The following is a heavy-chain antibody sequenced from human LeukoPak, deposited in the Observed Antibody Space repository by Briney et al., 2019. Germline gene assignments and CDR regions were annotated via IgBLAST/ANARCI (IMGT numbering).Heavy chain of an antibody. D-gene: IGHD2-15*01. Sequence: GESLKISCKGSGYSFTSYWIGWVRQMPGKGLEWTGIIYPGDSDTRYSPSFQGQVTISADKSISTAYLQWGSLKASDTAMYYCARIASGCSGGSCYSSPDYYYGMDVWGQGTTVTVSS. V-gene: IGHV5-51*01. J-gene: IGHJ6*02. CDR1: GYSFTSYW. CDR3: ARIASGCSGGSCYSSPDYYYGMDV. CDR2: IYPGDSDT.